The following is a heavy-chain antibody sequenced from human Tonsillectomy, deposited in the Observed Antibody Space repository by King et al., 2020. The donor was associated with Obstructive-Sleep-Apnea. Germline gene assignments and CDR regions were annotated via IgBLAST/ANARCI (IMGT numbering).Heavy chain of an antibody. CDR3: ARTGAGSYVDVAMVRYYFDS. D-gene: IGHD5-18*01. Sequence: VQLVESGGGLVQPGGSLRLSCAASGFTFSSYSMNWVRQAPGKGLEWVSYITSSSSTVYYADSVKGRFTISRDNAKNSLYLQMNSLRAEDTAVYYCARTGAGSYVDVAMVRYYFDSWGQGALVTASS. CDR2: ITSSSSTV. J-gene: IGHJ4*02. CDR1: GFTFSSYS. V-gene: IGHV3-48*04.